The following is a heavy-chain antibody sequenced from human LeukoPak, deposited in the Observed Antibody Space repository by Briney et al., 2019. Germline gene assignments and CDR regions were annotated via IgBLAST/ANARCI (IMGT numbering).Heavy chain of an antibody. D-gene: IGHD6-19*01. CDR2: ISYDGSNK. CDR3: AKDGDSSGWYYFDY. Sequence: GGSLRLSCAASGFTFSNAWLNWVRQAPGKGLEWVAVISYDGSNKYYADSVKGRFTISRDNSKNTLYLQMNSLRAEDTAVYYCAKDGDSSGWYYFDYWGQGTLVTVSS. V-gene: IGHV3-30*18. CDR1: GFTFSNAW. J-gene: IGHJ4*02.